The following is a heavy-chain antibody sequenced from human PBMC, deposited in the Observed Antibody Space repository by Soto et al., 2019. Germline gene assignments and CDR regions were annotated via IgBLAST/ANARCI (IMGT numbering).Heavy chain of an antibody. CDR2: INAGNGNT. V-gene: IGHV1-3*01. D-gene: IGHD6-19*01. J-gene: IGHJ6*02. CDR3: ARGPQPPQLISSGWQLFHYYYGMDV. Sequence: QVQLVQSGAEVKKPGASVKVSCKASGYTFTSYAMHWVRQAPGQRLEWMGWINAGNGNTKYSQKFQGRVTITRDTSASTAYMELSSLRSEDTAVYYCARGPQPPQLISSGWQLFHYYYGMDVWGQGTTVTVSS. CDR1: GYTFTSYA.